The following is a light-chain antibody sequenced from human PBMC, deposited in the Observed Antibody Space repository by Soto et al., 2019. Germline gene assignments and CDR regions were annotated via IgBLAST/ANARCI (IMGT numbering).Light chain of an antibody. CDR2: EAS. V-gene: IGKV3-11*01. Sequence: IVLTQSPATLSLSPAERATLSFRTSQSVGRYLAWYQQKPGQAPRLLIYEASNRAIGIPARFSGSGSGTDFTLTISSLEPEDFAVYYCQQRSNWPPLTFGGGTKVDIK. CDR3: QQRSNWPPLT. CDR1: QSVGRY. J-gene: IGKJ4*01.